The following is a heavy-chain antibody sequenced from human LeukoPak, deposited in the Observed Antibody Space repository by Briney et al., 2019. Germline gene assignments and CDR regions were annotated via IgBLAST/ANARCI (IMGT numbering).Heavy chain of an antibody. CDR2: ISYSGST. Sequence: PSETLSLTCTVSGGSISAYYWSWIRQPPGKGLEWIGYISYSGSTKYNPSLKSRVTISVDTSKNQFSPKLSSVTAADTAVYYCARYGMATIQFFDYWGQGTLFTVSS. J-gene: IGHJ4*02. D-gene: IGHD5-24*01. CDR1: GGSISAYY. V-gene: IGHV4-59*01. CDR3: ARYGMATIQFFDY.